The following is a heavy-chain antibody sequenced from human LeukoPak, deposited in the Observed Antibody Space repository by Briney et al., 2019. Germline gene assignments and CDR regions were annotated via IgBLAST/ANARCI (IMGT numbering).Heavy chain of an antibody. Sequence: ASVKVSCKASGYTFTGYYMHWVRQAPGQGLEWTGWINPNSGGTNYAQKFQGRVTMTRDTSISTAYMELSRLRSDDTAVYYCARGHPRSDAFDIWGQGTMVTVSS. V-gene: IGHV1-2*02. CDR3: ARGHPRSDAFDI. CDR2: INPNSGGT. J-gene: IGHJ3*02. CDR1: GYTFTGYY.